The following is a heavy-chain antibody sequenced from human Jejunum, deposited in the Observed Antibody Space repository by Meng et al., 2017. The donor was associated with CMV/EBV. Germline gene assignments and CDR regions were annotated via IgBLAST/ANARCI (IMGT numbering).Heavy chain of an antibody. V-gene: IGHV3-73*01. J-gene: IGHJ5*02. Sequence: FHLSDYTIHWVRQAPGKGLEWVGRIRSKTYSSATAYAASVKGRFIISRDDSKNTAYLQMNSLKTEDTAVYYCTRHSIVVVPAAGFDPWGQGTLVTVSS. D-gene: IGHD2-2*01. CDR3: TRHSIVVVPAAGFDP. CDR2: IRSKTYSSAT. CDR1: FHLSDYT.